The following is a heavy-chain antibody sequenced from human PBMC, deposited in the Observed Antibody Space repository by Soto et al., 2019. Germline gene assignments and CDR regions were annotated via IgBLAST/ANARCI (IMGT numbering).Heavy chain of an antibody. CDR2: FDPEDGET. CDR1: GYTLTELS. CDR3: ATGYRNRVPPYYYYGMDV. D-gene: IGHD2-2*01. V-gene: IGHV1-24*01. Sequence: ASVKVSCKVSGYTLTELSMHWVRQAPGKGLEWMGGFDPEDGETIYAQKFQGRVTMTEDTSTDTAYMELSSLRSEDTAVYYCATGYRNRVPPYYYYGMDVCGQGPTVTVSS. J-gene: IGHJ6*02.